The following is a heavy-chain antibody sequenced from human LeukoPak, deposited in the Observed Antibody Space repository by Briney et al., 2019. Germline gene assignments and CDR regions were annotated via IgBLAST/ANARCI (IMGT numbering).Heavy chain of an antibody. CDR3: ARHQGGSSWYYFDY. CDR1: GDSISSYY. V-gene: IGHV4-59*08. CDR2: IYYSGST. J-gene: IGHJ4*02. Sequence: PSETLSLTCTVSGDSISSYYWSWIRQPPGKGLEWIGYIYYSGSTNYNPSLKSRVTISVDTSKNQFSLKLSSVTAADTAVYYCARHQGGSSWYYFDYWGQGTLVTVSS. D-gene: IGHD6-13*01.